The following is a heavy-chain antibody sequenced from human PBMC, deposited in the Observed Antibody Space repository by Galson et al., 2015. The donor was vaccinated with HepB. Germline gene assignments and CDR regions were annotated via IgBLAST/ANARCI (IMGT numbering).Heavy chain of an antibody. CDR2: IYWNDDK. D-gene: IGHD7-27*01. V-gene: IGHV2-5*01. CDR1: GFSLSTSGVG. Sequence: PALVKPTQTLTLTCTFSGFSLSTSGVGVGWIRQPPGKALEWLALIYWNDDKRYSPSLKSRLTITKDRSKDQVVLTMTNIDPVDTGTYYCAYSRKLGMNFHYWGQGTLVIVSS. CDR3: AYSRKLGMNFHY. J-gene: IGHJ4*02.